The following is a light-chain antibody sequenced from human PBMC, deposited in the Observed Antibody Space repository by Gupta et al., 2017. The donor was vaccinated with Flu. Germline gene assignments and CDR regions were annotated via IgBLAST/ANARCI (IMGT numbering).Light chain of an antibody. J-gene: IGLJ2*01. CDR2: YQSDSDY. CDR3: MIWHQNAVV. V-gene: IGLV5-45*02. CDR1: TGNNVGSER. Sequence: CTLDTGNNVGSERRYGYQQKSGSPPQYRQRYQSDSDYKKVSGVPSRFSGSKDASANAGILLIAGTQAEDEADYYCMIWHQNAVVFGGGTKLTVL.